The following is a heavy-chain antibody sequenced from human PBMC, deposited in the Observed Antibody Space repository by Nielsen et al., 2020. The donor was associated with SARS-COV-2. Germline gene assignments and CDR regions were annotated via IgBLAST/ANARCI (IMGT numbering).Heavy chain of an antibody. V-gene: IGHV3-33*08. CDR1: GFTFISYS. Sequence: GGSLRLSCAASGFTFISYSMHWVRQAPGKGLEWVAVIWYDGSNKYYADSVKGRFTISRDNSKNTLYLQMNSLRAEDTAVYYCAREGYYDFWSGWADYYYMDVWGKGTTVTVSS. CDR3: AREGYYDFWSGWADYYYMDV. D-gene: IGHD3-3*01. J-gene: IGHJ6*03. CDR2: IWYDGSNK.